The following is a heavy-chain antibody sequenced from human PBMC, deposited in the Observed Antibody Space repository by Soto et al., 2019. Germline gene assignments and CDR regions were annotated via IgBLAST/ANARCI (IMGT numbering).Heavy chain of an antibody. J-gene: IGHJ4*02. CDR3: TTGSYYYGSGSYLGAY. Sequence: EVQLVESGGGLVKPGGSLRLSCAASGFTFSNAWMSWVRQAPGKGLEWVGRIKSKTDGGTTDYAAPVKGRFTISRDDSKNTLYLQMNSLKTEDTAVYYCTTGSYYYGSGSYLGAYWGQGTLVTVSS. V-gene: IGHV3-15*01. CDR2: IKSKTDGGTT. CDR1: GFTFSNAW. D-gene: IGHD3-10*01.